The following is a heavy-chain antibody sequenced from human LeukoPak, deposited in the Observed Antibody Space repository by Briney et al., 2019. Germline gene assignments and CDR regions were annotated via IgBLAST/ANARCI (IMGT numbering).Heavy chain of an antibody. D-gene: IGHD3-10*01. V-gene: IGHV3-23*05. CDR2: IYVSGAT. CDR1: GFTFSSYA. CDR3: GRHAYGGSPPLS. J-gene: IGHJ4*02. Sequence: PGGSLRLSCAASGFTFSSYAMSWVRQAPGKRLEWLAFIYVSGATFYAASVKGRFTISRDNSKNTVYLQMNNLRAEDTALYYCGRHAYGGSPPLSWGQGALVTVSS.